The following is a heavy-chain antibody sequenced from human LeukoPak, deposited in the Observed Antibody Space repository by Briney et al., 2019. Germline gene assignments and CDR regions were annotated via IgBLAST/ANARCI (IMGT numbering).Heavy chain of an antibody. D-gene: IGHD6-19*01. CDR3: ARSVLGPNIAVAGTFDY. CDR1: GYTFTVYY. Sequence: ASVTVSCTASGYTFTVYYMHWVRQAPGQGLEWMGWINPNSGGTNYAQKFQGRVTMTRDTSISTAYMELSRLRSDDTAVYYCARSVLGPNIAVAGTFDYWGQGTLVSVSS. CDR2: INPNSGGT. J-gene: IGHJ4*02. V-gene: IGHV1-2*02.